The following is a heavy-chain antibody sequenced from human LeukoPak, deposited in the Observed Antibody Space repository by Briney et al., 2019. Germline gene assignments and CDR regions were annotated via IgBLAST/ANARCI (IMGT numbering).Heavy chain of an antibody. CDR3: ASTKVGNYYDSSGPWRR. CDR2: IYNSGST. D-gene: IGHD3-22*01. V-gene: IGHV4-39*01. J-gene: IGHJ4*02. Sequence: PSETLSLTCTVSGGSISSNNYYWGWIRQPPGKGLEWIGNIYNSGSTRYNPSLKSRVTVSVDTSKNQFSLKLSSVTAADTAVYYCASTKVGNYYDSSGPWRRWGQGTLVTVSS. CDR1: GGSISSNNYY.